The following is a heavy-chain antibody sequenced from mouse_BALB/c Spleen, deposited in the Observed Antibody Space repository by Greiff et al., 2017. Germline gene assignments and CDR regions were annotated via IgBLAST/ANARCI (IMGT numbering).Heavy chain of an antibody. V-gene: IGHV5-6-2*01. CDR2: INSNGGST. Sequence: EVKLMESGGGLVKLGGSLKLSCAASGFTFSSYYMSWVRQTPEKRLELVAAINSNGGSTYYPDTVKGRFTISRDNAKNTLYLQMSSLKSEDTALYYCARQGVPYWYFDVWGAGTTVTVSS. CDR1: GFTFSSYY. J-gene: IGHJ1*01. CDR3: ARQGVPYWYFDV. D-gene: IGHD6-1*01.